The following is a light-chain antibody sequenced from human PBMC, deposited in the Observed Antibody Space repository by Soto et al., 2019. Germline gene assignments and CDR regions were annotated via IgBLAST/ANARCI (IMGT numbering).Light chain of an antibody. J-gene: IGKJ5*01. CDR3: QQLNSYPPT. Sequence: IHFTHSPSSLSASVVDTVTITCRASQGISSYLAWYQQKPGKAPKLLIYAASTLQSGVPSRFSGSGSGTDFTLTISSLQPEDFATYYCQQLNSYPPTFGQGTRLEIK. V-gene: IGKV1-9*01. CDR2: AAS. CDR1: QGISSY.